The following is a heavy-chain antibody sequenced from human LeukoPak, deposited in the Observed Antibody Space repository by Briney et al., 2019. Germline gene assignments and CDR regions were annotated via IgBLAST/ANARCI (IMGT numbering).Heavy chain of an antibody. J-gene: IGHJ3*02. CDR2: IYSGGST. D-gene: IGHD3-22*01. CDR3: AKDLYDSSGYYYDGGAFDI. Sequence: GRSLRLSCAASGFTVSSNYMSWVRQAPGKGLEWVSVIYSGGSTYYADSVKGRFTISRDNSKNTLYLQMNSLRAEDAAVYYCAKDLYDSSGYYYDGGAFDIWGQGTMVTVSS. CDR1: GFTVSSNY. V-gene: IGHV3-53*01.